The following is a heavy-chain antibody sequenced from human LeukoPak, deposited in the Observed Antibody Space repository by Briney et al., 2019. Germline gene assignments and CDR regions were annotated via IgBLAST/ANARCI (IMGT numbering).Heavy chain of an antibody. CDR1: GFTFSDSY. CDR2: ISNTGDSI. V-gene: IGHV3-11*01. J-gene: IGHJ4*02. D-gene: IGHD3-10*01. Sequence: GGSLRLSCAASGFTFSDSYMTWIRQAPGKGLEWVSFISNTGDSIYYADSVKGRFTTSRDNAKSSLYLQMNSLRAEDTALYYCAKVYYASGSLLDYWGQGTLVTVSS. CDR3: AKVYYASGSLLDY.